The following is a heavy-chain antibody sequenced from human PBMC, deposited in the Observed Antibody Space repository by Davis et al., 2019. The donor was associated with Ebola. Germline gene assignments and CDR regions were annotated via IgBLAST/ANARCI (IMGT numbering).Heavy chain of an antibody. D-gene: IGHD5-18*01. CDR2: ISGSGGDP. J-gene: IGHJ6*02. Sequence: PGGSLRLSCAASGFTFSTYAMTWVRQAPGKGLEWVSRISGSGGDPHYADSVKGRFTISRDNSKNTLYLQMNSLRAEDTAVYYCAKEDTAMVTGDFYFGMDVWGQGTTVTVSS. CDR1: GFTFSTYA. V-gene: IGHV3-23*01. CDR3: AKEDTAMVTGDFYFGMDV.